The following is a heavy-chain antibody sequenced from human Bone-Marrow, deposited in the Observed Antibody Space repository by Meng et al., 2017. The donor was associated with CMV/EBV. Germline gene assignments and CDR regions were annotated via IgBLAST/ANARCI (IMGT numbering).Heavy chain of an antibody. CDR3: VHSRSGWCLDY. D-gene: IGHD6-19*01. Sequence: GTFSGLSLSTSGVGVGWIRQPPGKALEWLALIYWNDDKRYSPSLKSRLTITKDTSRNQVVLTMTNMHPVDTATYYCVHSRSGWCLDYWGQGTLVTVSS. CDR2: IYWNDDK. J-gene: IGHJ4*02. V-gene: IGHV2-5*01. CDR1: GLSLSTSGVG.